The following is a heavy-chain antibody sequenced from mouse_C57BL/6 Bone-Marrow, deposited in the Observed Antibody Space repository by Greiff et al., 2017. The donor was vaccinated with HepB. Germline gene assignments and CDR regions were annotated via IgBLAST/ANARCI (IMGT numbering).Heavy chain of an antibody. D-gene: IGHD2-5*01. CDR3: AREGSYYSNQAWFAY. CDR2: ISDGGSYT. Sequence: EVKLVESGGGLVKPGGSLKLSCAASGFTFSSYAMSWVRQTPEKRLEWVATISDGGSYTYYPDNVKGRFTISRANAKNNLYLQMSHLKSEDTAMYYCAREGSYYSNQAWFAYWGQGTLVTVSA. CDR1: GFTFSSYA. V-gene: IGHV5-4*01. J-gene: IGHJ3*01.